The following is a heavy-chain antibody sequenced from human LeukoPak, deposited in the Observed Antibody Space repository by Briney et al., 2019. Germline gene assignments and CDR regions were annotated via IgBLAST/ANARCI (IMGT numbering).Heavy chain of an antibody. CDR1: GFTFSRYG. CDR3: ARGYSSDYRIDY. CDR2: VWHDGSKE. J-gene: IGHJ4*02. Sequence: GGSLRLSCAASGFTFSRYGIHWVRQAPGKGLEWVAIVWHDGSKEYYADSVKGRFTISRDNSKNTLYLQMNSLSAEDTAVYYCARGYSSDYRIDYWGQGTLVTVSS. V-gene: IGHV3-33*01. D-gene: IGHD3-22*01.